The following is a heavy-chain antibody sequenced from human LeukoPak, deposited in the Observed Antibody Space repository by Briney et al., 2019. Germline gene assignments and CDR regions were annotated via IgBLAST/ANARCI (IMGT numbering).Heavy chain of an antibody. J-gene: IGHJ4*02. V-gene: IGHV3-7*01. CDR2: INPDGSGK. Sequence: GGSLRLSCEASGFTLSTYWMNRVRQVPGKGLDWVANINPDGSGKRYVDSVKGRFTIARDNDDNSLSLKMNSLRAEDTAVYYCASWGAGGNSWGQGTLVTVSS. CDR3: ASWGAGGNS. D-gene: IGHD3-16*01. CDR1: GFTLSTYW.